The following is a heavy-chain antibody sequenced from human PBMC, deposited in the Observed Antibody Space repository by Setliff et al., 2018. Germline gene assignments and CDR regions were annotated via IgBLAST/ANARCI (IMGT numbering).Heavy chain of an antibody. V-gene: IGHV1-69*13. J-gene: IGHJ4*02. Sequence: SVKVSCKTSGYSFIRYYMYWVRQAPGQGLEWMGRIIPVFGTAKYVQKFQGRVTISADESARTAYMELSSLRFEDTAVYYCARDTRDKYDTSGYYLSFDSWGQGALVTVSS. CDR1: GYSFIRYY. CDR2: IIPVFGTA. D-gene: IGHD3-22*01. CDR3: ARDTRDKYDTSGYYLSFDS.